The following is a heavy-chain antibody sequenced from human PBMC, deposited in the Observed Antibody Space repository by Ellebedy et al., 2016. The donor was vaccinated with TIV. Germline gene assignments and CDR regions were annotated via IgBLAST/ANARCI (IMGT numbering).Heavy chain of an antibody. CDR1: GFTLNNFA. CDR2: IGSSGAIT. J-gene: IGHJ4*02. Sequence: GESLKISXAASGFTLNNFAMSWVRQAPGKGLEWVSAIGSSGAITHYEDSVRGRFDVSRDNSQNTLYLEMKSLRAEDTAVYYCAKSEYSAYDPFDFWGQGTLVTVSS. D-gene: IGHD5-12*01. CDR3: AKSEYSAYDPFDF. V-gene: IGHV3-23*01.